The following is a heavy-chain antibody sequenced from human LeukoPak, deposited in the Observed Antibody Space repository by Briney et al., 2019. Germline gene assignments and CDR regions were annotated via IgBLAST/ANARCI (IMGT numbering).Heavy chain of an antibody. CDR2: IYTSGST. CDR1: GGSISNYY. Sequence: PSETLSLTCIVSGGSISNYYWSWIRQPAGKGLEWIGRIYTSGSTNYNPSLKSRVTMSVDTSKNQFSLKLSSVTAADTAVYYCARVHSSVWYCDYWGQGTLVTVSS. V-gene: IGHV4-4*07. J-gene: IGHJ4*02. D-gene: IGHD6-19*01. CDR3: ARVHSSVWYCDY.